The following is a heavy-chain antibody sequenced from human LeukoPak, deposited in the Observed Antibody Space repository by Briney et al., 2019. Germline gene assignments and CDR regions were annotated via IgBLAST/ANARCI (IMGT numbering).Heavy chain of an antibody. CDR3: ARAPHYSNYGPYYYGMDV. D-gene: IGHD4-11*01. CDR2: ISSSSSYT. J-gene: IGHJ6*02. CDR1: GFTLSSHN. V-gene: IGHV3-21*05. Sequence: PGGSLRLSCVASGFTLSSHNINWIRQAPGKGLEWVSYISSSSSYTNYADSVKGRFTISRDNAKNSLYLQMNSLRAEDTAVYYCARAPHYSNYGPYYYGMDVWGQGTTVTVSS.